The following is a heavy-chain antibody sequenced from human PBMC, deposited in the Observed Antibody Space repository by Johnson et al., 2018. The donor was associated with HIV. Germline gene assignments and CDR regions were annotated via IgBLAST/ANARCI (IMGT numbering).Heavy chain of an antibody. CDR2: ISGSGGST. V-gene: IGHV3-23*01. CDR3: AKDRGYCYEWGFDAFDI. J-gene: IGHJ3*02. D-gene: IGHD5-18*01. CDR1: GFTFSSYA. Sequence: QPGGSLRLSCAASGFTFSSYAMSWVRQAPGKGLEWVSAISGSGGSTYYADSVKGRFTISRDNSKNTLYLQMNSLRAEDTAVYYCAKDRGYCYEWGFDAFDIWGQGTMVTVSS.